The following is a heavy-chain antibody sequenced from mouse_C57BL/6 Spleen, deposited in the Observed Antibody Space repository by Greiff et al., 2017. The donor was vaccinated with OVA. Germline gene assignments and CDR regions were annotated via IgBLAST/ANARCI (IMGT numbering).Heavy chain of an antibody. D-gene: IGHD4-1*01. CDR1: GFTFSDYY. V-gene: IGHV5-12*01. J-gene: IGHJ3*01. CDR3: ARLGRGY. Sequence: VQRVESGGGLVQPGGSLKLSCAASGFTFSDYYMYWVRQTPEKRLEWVAYISNGGGSTYYPDTVKGRFTISRDNAKNTLYLQMSRLKSEDTAMYYCARLGRGYWGQGTLVTVSA. CDR2: ISNGGGST.